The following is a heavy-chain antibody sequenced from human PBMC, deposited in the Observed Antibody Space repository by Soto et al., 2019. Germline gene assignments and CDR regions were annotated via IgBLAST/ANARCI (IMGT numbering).Heavy chain of an antibody. CDR1: GNMFTSYD. D-gene: IGHD5-18*01. CDR3: ARGFLGDSYAPD. V-gene: IGHV1-8*01. Sequence: QVQLVQSGAEVKKPGASVKVSCKTSGNMFTSYDINWVRQATGQGLEWMGWMNPTSGNTGYAQKFQGRVTMTRDISISTAYMELSSLRLDDTAVYYCARGFLGDSYAPDWGQGTLVTVSS. CDR2: MNPTSGNT. J-gene: IGHJ4*02.